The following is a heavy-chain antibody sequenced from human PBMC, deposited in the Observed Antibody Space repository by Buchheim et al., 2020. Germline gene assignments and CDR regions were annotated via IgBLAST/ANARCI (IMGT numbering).Heavy chain of an antibody. CDR1: GYTFTGHY. D-gene: IGHD2/OR15-2a*01. CDR2: INPNCAGT. Sequence: QVQLVQSGAEVKKPGVSVKVSCKASGYTFTGHYIHWVRQAPGLGLEWMGWINPNCAGTNYVQNVKGRVTMTRDTSIRTVYMELNRLTSDDTAVYYCARSTPFSHFDSWGQGTL. CDR3: ARSTPFSHFDS. V-gene: IGHV1-2*02. J-gene: IGHJ4*02.